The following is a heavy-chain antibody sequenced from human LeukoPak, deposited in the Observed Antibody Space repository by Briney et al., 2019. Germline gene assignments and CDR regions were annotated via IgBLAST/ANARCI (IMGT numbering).Heavy chain of an antibody. CDR1: GFTFSSYA. Sequence: GGSLRLSCAAAGFTFSSYAMSWVRQAAGKGLEWVSAISGSGGSTYYADSVKGRFTICRDNSKNTLYLQMNSLSAEDTAVYYCAKIVRDIVAGEYGGQGTLVSVPS. D-gene: IGHD5-12*01. J-gene: IGHJ4*02. CDR3: AKIVRDIVAGEY. V-gene: IGHV3-23*01. CDR2: ISGSGGST.